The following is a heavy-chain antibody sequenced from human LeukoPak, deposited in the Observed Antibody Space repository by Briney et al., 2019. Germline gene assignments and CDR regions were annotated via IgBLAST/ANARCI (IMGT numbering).Heavy chain of an antibody. CDR1: GFIFSSYG. CDR3: ARDYGGTLEY. Sequence: GRSLRLSCAASGFIFSSYGMHWVRQAPGKGLEWVAVIWYDGSNKYYADSVKGRFTISRDNSKNTLYLQVNSHRAEDTAVYYCARDYGGTLEYWGQGTLVTVSS. CDR2: IWYDGSNK. D-gene: IGHD4-23*01. V-gene: IGHV3-33*01. J-gene: IGHJ4*02.